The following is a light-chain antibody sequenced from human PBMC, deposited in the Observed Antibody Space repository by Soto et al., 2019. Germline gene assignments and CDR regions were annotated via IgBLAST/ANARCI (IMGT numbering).Light chain of an antibody. J-gene: IGLJ1*01. Sequence: QSALTQPPSASGSPGQSVTISCTGTSSDVGGYNYVSWYQQHPGKAPKLVIYEVTKRPSGVPDRFYGSKSGNTASMTVSGLQAEDEDDYYSSSFTGASTISGTGTKVTVL. CDR1: SSDVGGYNY. CDR2: EVT. V-gene: IGLV2-8*01. CDR3: SSFTGASTI.